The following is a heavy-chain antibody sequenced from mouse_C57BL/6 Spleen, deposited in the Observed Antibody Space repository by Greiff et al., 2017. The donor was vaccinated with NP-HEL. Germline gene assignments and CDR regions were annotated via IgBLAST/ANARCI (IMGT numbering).Heavy chain of an antibody. J-gene: IGHJ3*01. CDR2: IGTANGNT. Sequence: VQLQQSVAELVRPGASVKLSCTASGFTIKNTYMPWVKQRPEQGLEWVGRIGTANGNTNYAPKFQGKATITADTSSNTAYLQLSSLSSEDTAIYYCASHYDGFDYWGQGTLVTVSA. D-gene: IGHD1-2*01. CDR3: ASHYDGFDY. CDR1: GFTIKNTY. V-gene: IGHV14-3*01.